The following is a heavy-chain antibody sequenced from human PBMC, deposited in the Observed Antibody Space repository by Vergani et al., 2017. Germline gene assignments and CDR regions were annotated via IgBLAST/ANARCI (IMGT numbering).Heavy chain of an antibody. CDR2: IHYSENT. CDR3: ASDTHSGQRAER. Sequence: QVQLQESGPGLVKSSETLSLTCSISFDSIRNLYCNWIPQPPGKGLEWIGSIHYSENTNYNPSLKTRITISVDTSKNQFSLTLTSVTAANTAVYYCASDTHSGQRAERWGQGILVTVTS. D-gene: IGHD1-1*01. V-gene: IGHV4-59*11. J-gene: IGHJ4*02. CDR1: FDSIRNLY.